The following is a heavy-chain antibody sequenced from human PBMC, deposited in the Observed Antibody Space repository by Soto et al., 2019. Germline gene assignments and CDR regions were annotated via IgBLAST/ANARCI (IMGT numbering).Heavy chain of an antibody. J-gene: IGHJ5*02. CDR2: IFYNGNT. Sequence: PSETLALACTFSGGSISVSSSYWGWIRQPPGKGLEWIGSIFYNGNTYYNPSLKSRVTISVDTSKNQFSLKLNSVTAADTAVYYCARHRNESSYDNVWGRPFGPWGQGTLVTVSS. V-gene: IGHV4-39*01. CDR3: ARHRNESSYDNVWGRPFGP. D-gene: IGHD3-16*01. CDR1: GGSISVSSSY.